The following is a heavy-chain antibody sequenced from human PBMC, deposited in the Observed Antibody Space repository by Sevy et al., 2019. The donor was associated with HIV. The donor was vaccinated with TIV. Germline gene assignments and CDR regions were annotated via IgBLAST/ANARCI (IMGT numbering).Heavy chain of an antibody. Sequence: ASVKVSCEASGYIFSTYRISWVRQAPGQGLEWLGWISPLNGDTKYVQRFQGRVTMITHTSTRTAFMELRSLRADDMAVYYCARAYCSGGRCCSLAYWGQGTLVTVSS. J-gene: IGHJ4*02. CDR1: GYIFSTYR. V-gene: IGHV1-18*03. CDR2: ISPLNGDT. CDR3: ARAYCSGGRCCSLAY. D-gene: IGHD2-15*01.